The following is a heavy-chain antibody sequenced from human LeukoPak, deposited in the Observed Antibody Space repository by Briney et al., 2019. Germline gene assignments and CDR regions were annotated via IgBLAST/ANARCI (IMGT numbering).Heavy chain of an antibody. D-gene: IGHD6-13*01. CDR2: ISYDGSNK. CDR3: ASRDQAAAGTDY. V-gene: IGHV3-30-3*01. CDR1: GFTFSSYA. J-gene: IGHJ4*02. Sequence: GGSLRLSCAASGFTFSSYAIHWVRQAPGKGLEWVAVISYDGSNKYYADSVKGRFTISRDDSKNTLYLQMNSLRAEDTAVYYCASRDQAAAGTDYWGQGTLVTVSS.